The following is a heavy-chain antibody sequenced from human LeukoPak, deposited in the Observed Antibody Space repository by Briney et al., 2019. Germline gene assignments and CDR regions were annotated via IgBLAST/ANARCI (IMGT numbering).Heavy chain of an antibody. D-gene: IGHD6-13*01. CDR3: AKDGLSSSLFSDNFGD. CDR1: GFTFSTFG. V-gene: IGHV3-30*02. CDR2: IKYDGTNK. Sequence: PGVALRLSCAASGFTFSTFGMHWVRQAPGKGLEWLANIKYDGTNKYDEDSVKGRFTISRDNSKNTLHLEMNSLRPEDTAVYWCAKDGLSSSLFSDNFGDWGQGALVTVSS. J-gene: IGHJ4*02.